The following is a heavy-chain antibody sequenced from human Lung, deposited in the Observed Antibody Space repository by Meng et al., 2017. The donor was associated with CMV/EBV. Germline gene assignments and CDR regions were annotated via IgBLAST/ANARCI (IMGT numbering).Heavy chain of an antibody. CDR1: GGSLSRSNW. V-gene: IGHV4-4*02. CDR3: ASFPPPGKQWLVTDY. Sequence: VELQESGQGLVKPSATLSLTCAVSGGSLSRSNWWSWVRQPPGKGLEWIGEIYHSGSTNYNPSLKSRVTISVDKSKNQFSLKLSSVTAADTAVYYCASFPPPGKQWLVTDYWGQGTLVTVSS. D-gene: IGHD6-19*01. CDR2: IYHSGST. J-gene: IGHJ4*02.